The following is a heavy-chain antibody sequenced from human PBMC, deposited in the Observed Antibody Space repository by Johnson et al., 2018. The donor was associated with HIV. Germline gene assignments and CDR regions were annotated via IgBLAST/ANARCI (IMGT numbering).Heavy chain of an antibody. J-gene: IGHJ3*02. Sequence: VQLVESGGRLVQPGGSLRLSCAASGFSFSTYWMHWVRRVPGKGLVWVSRIDTEGSGTTYADSVKGRFTISRDNAKNTVYLQMISLRADDTAVYYCVRETRDDAFDIWGQGTMVTVSS. CDR3: VRETRDDAFDI. CDR2: IDTEGSGT. CDR1: GFSFSTYW. V-gene: IGHV3-74*03. D-gene: IGHD4-11*01.